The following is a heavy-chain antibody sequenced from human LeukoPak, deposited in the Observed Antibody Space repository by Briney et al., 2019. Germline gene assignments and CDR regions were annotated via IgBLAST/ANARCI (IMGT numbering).Heavy chain of an antibody. CDR3: AKDRLWFGELMGYYYGMDV. Sequence: GRSRRFSCAATGLTFRSDGMHWVRESPRKGLEWVAVISYDGSNKYYADSVKGRFTISRDNSKNTLYLQMNSLRAEDTAVYYCAKDRLWFGELMGYYYGMDVWGQGTTVTVSS. CDR2: ISYDGSNK. J-gene: IGHJ6*02. D-gene: IGHD3-10*01. CDR1: GLTFRSDG. V-gene: IGHV3-30*18.